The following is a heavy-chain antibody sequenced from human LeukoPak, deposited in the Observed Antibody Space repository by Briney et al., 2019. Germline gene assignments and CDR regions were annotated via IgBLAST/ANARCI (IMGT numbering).Heavy chain of an antibody. D-gene: IGHD6-19*01. CDR3: TRDLTRIAVAGTVYFDN. J-gene: IGHJ4*02. Sequence: GGSLRLSCAGSGFTFNSYWMSWVRQAPGKGLEWVAHIKQDGTEKYYVDSVEGRFTISRDNARNSLYLQMNSLRAEDTAVYYCTRDLTRIAVAGTVYFDNWGQGTLVTVSS. CDR1: GFTFNSYW. V-gene: IGHV3-7*01. CDR2: IKQDGTEK.